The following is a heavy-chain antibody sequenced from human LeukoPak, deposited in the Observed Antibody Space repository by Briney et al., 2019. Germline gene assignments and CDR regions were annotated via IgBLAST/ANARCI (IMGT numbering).Heavy chain of an antibody. J-gene: IGHJ4*02. CDR2: IYYSGTT. D-gene: IGHD6-13*01. Sequence: SETLSLTCTVSGGSINSGTYYWGWVRQPPGKGLEWIVTIYYSGTTYYNPSLKSRVTISIDTSKNQFSLKLSSVTAADTAVYYCARLPSGTFDYWGQGSLVTVSS. V-gene: IGHV4-39*01. CDR1: GGSINSGTYY. CDR3: ARLPSGTFDY.